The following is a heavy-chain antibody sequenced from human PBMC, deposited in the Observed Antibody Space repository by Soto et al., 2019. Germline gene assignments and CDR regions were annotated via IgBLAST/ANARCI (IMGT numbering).Heavy chain of an antibody. CDR2: ITNTGITT. J-gene: IGHJ4*02. Sequence: GGSLRLSCAASGFGLSTHALSWVRQAPGKGLEWLSSITNTGITTHCADSVKGRFTISRENSRNTLHLQMRSLRAEDAAAYYCVKWHTSNFDSLPFTGFDFWGQGTQVTVSS. CDR3: VKWHTSNFDSLPFTGFDF. V-gene: IGHV3-23*01. CDR1: GFGLSTHA. D-gene: IGHD3-22*01.